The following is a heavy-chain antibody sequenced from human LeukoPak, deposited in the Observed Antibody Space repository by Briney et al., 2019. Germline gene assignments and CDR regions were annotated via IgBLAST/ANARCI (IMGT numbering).Heavy chain of an antibody. J-gene: IGHJ4*02. Sequence: SVKISCKASGGTFSSYAISWVRQAPGQGLEWMGRIIPILGIANYAQKFQGRVTITADKSTSTAYMELSSLRSEDTAVYYCARDSGMGSGYVDSLAYFDYWGQGTLVTVSS. CDR2: IIPILGIA. CDR3: ARDSGMGSGYVDSLAYFDY. CDR1: GGTFSSYA. D-gene: IGHD5-12*01. V-gene: IGHV1-69*04.